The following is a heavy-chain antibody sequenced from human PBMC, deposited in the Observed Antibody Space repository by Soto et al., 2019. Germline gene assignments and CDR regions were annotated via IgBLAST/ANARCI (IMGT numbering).Heavy chain of an antibody. CDR1: GDSVSSNTAA. J-gene: IGHJ4*02. CDR2: TYYRSNWRH. V-gene: IGHV6-1*01. D-gene: IGHD2-8*01. Sequence: SQTLSLPCAISGDSVSSNTAAWNWIRSSPSRGLEWLGRTYYRSNWRHDYAVSVKSRITVNPDTSKNHFSLQLNSVTPDDTAIYYCAADATAWQQMVPSDYWGQGTLVTVSS. CDR3: AADATAWQQMVPSDY.